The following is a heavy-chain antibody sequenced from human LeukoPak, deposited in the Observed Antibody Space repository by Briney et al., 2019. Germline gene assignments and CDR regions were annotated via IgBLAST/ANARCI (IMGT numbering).Heavy chain of an antibody. CDR1: GGSISSYY. CDR2: IYYSGST. CDR3: ARVVLTDYDYVWGSYRGTLFDY. V-gene: IGHV4-59*01. D-gene: IGHD3-16*02. Sequence: PSETLSLTCTVSGGSISSYYWSWIRQPPGKGLEWIGYIYYSGSTNYNPSLKSRVTISVDTSKNQFSLKLSSVTAADTAVYYCARVVLTDYDYVWGSYRGTLFDYWGQGTLVTVSS. J-gene: IGHJ4*02.